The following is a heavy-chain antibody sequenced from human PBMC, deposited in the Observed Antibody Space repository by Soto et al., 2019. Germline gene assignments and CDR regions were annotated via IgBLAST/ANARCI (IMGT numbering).Heavy chain of an antibody. CDR3: ARDRIILRRGSYGASYAFDV. CDR1: GYTFISDG. J-gene: IGHJ3*01. V-gene: IGHV1-18*01. D-gene: IGHD1-26*01. Sequence: QVPLVQSGAEVKEPGASVRVSCKASGYTFISDGVGWVRQAPGQGLEWMGGISTYNGNTNYAQKFKGRVTMTTDTSTSTAYMELRSLRSDDTAVYYCARDRIILRRGSYGASYAFDVWGQGTMVTVSS. CDR2: ISTYNGNT.